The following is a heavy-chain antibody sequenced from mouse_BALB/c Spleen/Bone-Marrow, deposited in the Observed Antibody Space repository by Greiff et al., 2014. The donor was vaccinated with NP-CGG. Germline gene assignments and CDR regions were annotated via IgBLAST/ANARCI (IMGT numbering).Heavy chain of an antibody. Sequence: HLVESGGGLVQPGGSLNLSCAASGFDFSRYWMSWARQAPGKGQEWIGEINPGSSTINYTPSLKDKFIISRDNAKNTLYLQMSKVRSEDTALYYCARLTAYGAMDYWGQGTSVTVSS. CDR1: GFDFSRYW. CDR3: ARLTAYGAMDY. CDR2: INPGSSTI. D-gene: IGHD1-2*01. J-gene: IGHJ4*01. V-gene: IGHV4-2*02.